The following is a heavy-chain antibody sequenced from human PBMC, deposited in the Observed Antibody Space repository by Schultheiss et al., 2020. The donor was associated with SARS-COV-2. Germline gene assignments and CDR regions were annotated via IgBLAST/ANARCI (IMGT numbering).Heavy chain of an antibody. CDR3: AKDEGYVWGSHFDY. CDR2: ISGSGGST. D-gene: IGHD3-16*01. J-gene: IGHJ4*02. CDR1: GFTFSSYW. V-gene: IGHV3-23*01. Sequence: GGSLRLSCAASGFTFSSYWMHWVRQAPGKGLVWVSAISGSGGSTYYADSVKGRFTISRDNSKNTLYLQMNSLRAEDTAVYYCAKDEGYVWGSHFDYWGQGTLVTVSS.